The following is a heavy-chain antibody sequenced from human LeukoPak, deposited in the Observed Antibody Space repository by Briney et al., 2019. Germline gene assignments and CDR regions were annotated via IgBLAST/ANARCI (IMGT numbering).Heavy chain of an antibody. Sequence: PGRSLRLSCAASGFTFSSYGMHWVRQAPGKGLEWVAVISYDGSNKYYADSVKGRFTISRDNSKNTLYLQMNSLRAEDTAVYYCAKEGYCSGGSCYKYGMDVWGQGTTVTVSS. CDR2: ISYDGSNK. V-gene: IGHV3-30*18. CDR1: GFTFSSYG. CDR3: AKEGYCSGGSCYKYGMDV. D-gene: IGHD2-15*01. J-gene: IGHJ6*02.